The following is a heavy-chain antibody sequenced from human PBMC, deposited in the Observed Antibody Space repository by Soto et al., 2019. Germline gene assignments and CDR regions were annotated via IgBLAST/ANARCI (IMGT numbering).Heavy chain of an antibody. CDR2: ISGGSSVT. CDR3: AKVLSKNYYYPFDF. D-gene: IGHD3-10*01. CDR1: GFTFSDYA. V-gene: IGHV3-23*01. Sequence: GGSLRLSCTASGFTFSDYAMTWVRQAPGKGLEWVSTISGGSSVTYYGDSVKGRFTISRDNAKKTLFLQLNRLSAEDTATYYCAKVLSKNYYYPFDFWGQGTQVTVSS. J-gene: IGHJ4*02.